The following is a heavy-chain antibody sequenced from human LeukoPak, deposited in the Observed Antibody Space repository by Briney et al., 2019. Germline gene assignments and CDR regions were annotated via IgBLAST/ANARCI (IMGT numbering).Heavy chain of an antibody. CDR2: IYYSGST. V-gene: IGHV4-39*07. J-gene: IGHJ3*02. D-gene: IGHD6-19*01. CDR1: GGSISSSSYY. Sequence: PSETLSLTCTVSGGSISSSSYYWGWIRQPPGKGLEWIGSIYYSGSTYYNPSLKSRVTISVDKSKNQFSLKLSSVTAADTAVYYCASLTGSGWYQDDAFDIWGQGTMVTVSS. CDR3: ASLTGSGWYQDDAFDI.